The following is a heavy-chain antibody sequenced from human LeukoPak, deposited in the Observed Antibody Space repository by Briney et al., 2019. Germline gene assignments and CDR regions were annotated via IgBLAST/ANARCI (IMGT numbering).Heavy chain of an antibody. CDR2: ISSSGSTI. J-gene: IGHJ4*02. Sequence: GGSLRLSCAASGFTFSSYEMNWVRQAPGKGLEWVSYISSSGSTIYYADSVKGRFTISRDNAKNSLCLQMNSLRAEDTAVYYCARDEVGAFDYWGQGTLVTVSS. CDR1: GFTFSSYE. CDR3: ARDEVGAFDY. V-gene: IGHV3-48*03. D-gene: IGHD1-26*01.